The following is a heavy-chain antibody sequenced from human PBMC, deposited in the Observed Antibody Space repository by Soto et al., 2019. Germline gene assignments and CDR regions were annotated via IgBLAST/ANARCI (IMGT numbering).Heavy chain of an antibody. J-gene: IGHJ5*02. Sequence: QVQLVQSGAEVKKPGASVKVSCKASGYTFTSYDINCVRQATGQALEWMGWMNPNRGNTGYAQQFQGRVTMTRNTSISTAYMELSSLRSEDTAVYYCAISGFRWVDWFDPWGQGTLVIVSS. CDR2: MNPNRGNT. CDR3: AISGFRWVDWFDP. CDR1: GYTFTSYD. V-gene: IGHV1-8*01. D-gene: IGHD6-19*01.